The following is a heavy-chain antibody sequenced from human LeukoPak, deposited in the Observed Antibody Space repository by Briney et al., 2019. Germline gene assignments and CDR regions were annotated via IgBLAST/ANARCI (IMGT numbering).Heavy chain of an antibody. CDR2: MNANSGNT. D-gene: IGHD3-3*01. CDR3: ARGASRSLDS. CDR1: GYTFTSYD. V-gene: IGHV1-8*01. J-gene: IGHJ4*02. Sequence: ASVKVSCKASGYTFTSYDINWVRQATGQGLEWMGWMNANSGNTGYAQKFQGRVIMTRDTSISTAYMEVSSLRSEDTAVYHCARGASRSLDSWGQGTLVSVSS.